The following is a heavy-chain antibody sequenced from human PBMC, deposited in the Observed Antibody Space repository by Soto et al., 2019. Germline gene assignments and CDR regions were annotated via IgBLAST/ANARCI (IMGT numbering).Heavy chain of an antibody. J-gene: IGHJ4*02. CDR3: ARGGVSAVPWYGRGFDY. Sequence: GGSLRLSCAASGFTFSSYGMHWVRQAPGKGLEWVAVIWYDGSNKYYADSVKGRFTISRDNSKNTLYLQMNSLRAEDTAVYYCARGGVSAVPWYGRGFDYWGQGTLVTVSS. D-gene: IGHD6-13*01. V-gene: IGHV3-33*01. CDR1: GFTFSSYG. CDR2: IWYDGSNK.